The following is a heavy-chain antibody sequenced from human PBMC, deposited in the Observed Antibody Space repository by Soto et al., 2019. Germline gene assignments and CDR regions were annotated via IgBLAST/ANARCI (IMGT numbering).Heavy chain of an antibody. V-gene: IGHV3-33*01. J-gene: IGHJ4*02. Sequence: QVQLVESGGGVVQPGRSLRLSCAASGFSFSTYGMHWVRQAPGKGLEWVTVLWYGGSRTYYADSVKGRFTISRDTSQNMLYLQMNSLRDEDTAVYYCARGRPAAVSTLPFLDSWGQGTLVTVSS. CDR3: ARGRPAAVSTLPFLDS. D-gene: IGHD3-16*01. CDR1: GFSFSTYG. CDR2: LWYGGSRT.